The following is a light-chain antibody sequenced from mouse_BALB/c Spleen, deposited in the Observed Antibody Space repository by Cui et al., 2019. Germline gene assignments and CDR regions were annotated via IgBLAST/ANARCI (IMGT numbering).Light chain of an antibody. CDR2: WAS. V-gene: IGKV6-23*01. Sequence: DIVMTQSHKFLSTSVVDRVNITGKASQDVGAAVAWYQQKPGQSPKLLIYWASTRHTGVPDRFTGSGSGTHFTLTITNVHSEDLAYYFCQQYSNCPPSLTFGSGTKLELK. CDR3: QQYSNCPPSLT. J-gene: IGKJ5*01. CDR1: QDVGAA.